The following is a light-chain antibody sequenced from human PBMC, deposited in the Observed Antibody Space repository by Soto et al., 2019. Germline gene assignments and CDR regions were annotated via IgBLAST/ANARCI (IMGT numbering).Light chain of an antibody. CDR3: QQYYSTPFT. J-gene: IGKJ4*01. Sequence: DIVMTQSPDSLAVSLGERAALNCKSSQSVLYSSNNKNYLAWYQQKPGQPPKLLIYWASTRETGFPDRFSGSGSVTDFTLTISSLQAEDVAVYYCQQYYSTPFTFGGGTKVEI. V-gene: IGKV4-1*01. CDR2: WAS. CDR1: QSVLYSSNNKNY.